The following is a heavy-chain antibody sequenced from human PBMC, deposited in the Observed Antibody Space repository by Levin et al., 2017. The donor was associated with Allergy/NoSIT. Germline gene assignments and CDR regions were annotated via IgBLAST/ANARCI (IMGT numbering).Heavy chain of an antibody. CDR1: GYSFNSCW. V-gene: IGHV5-51*01. CDR3: ARRDSDNFSWYFDL. CDR2: IYPGDSDT. D-gene: IGHD1-1*01. Sequence: GESLKISCEASGYSFNSCWIAWVRQTPGKGLEWVGIIYPGDSDTRYSPSFQGRVTISADKSTSTLHLQWSSLKTSDTAMYYCARRDSDNFSWYFDLWGRGTRVTVSS. J-gene: IGHJ2*01.